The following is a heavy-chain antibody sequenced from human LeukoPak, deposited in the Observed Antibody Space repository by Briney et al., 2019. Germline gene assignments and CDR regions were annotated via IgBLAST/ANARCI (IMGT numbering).Heavy chain of an antibody. D-gene: IGHD3-10*01. CDR1: GGSISSHY. Sequence: SETLSLTYTVSGGSISSHYWSWIRQPPGKGLEWIGYIYYSGSTNYNPSLKSRVTISVDTSKNQFSLKLSSVTAADTAVYYCARVLRGGYYYMDVWGKGTTVTVSS. V-gene: IGHV4-59*11. CDR3: ARVLRGGYYYMDV. CDR2: IYYSGST. J-gene: IGHJ6*03.